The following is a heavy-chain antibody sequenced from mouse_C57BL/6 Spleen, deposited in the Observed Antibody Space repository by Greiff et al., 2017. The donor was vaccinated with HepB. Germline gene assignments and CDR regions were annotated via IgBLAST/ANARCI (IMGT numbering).Heavy chain of an antibody. CDR1: GYTFTSYW. Sequence: VQLQQPGAELVKPGASVKLSCKASGYTFTSYWMHWVKQRPGQGLEWIGMIHPNSGSTNYNEKFKSKATLTVDKSSSTAYMQLSSLTSEDSAVYYCAREAGDYEGAMDYWGQGTSVTVSS. J-gene: IGHJ4*01. CDR3: AREAGDYEGAMDY. CDR2: IHPNSGST. D-gene: IGHD2-4*01. V-gene: IGHV1-64*01.